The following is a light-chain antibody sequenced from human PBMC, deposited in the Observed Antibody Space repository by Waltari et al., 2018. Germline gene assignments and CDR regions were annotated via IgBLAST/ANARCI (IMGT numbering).Light chain of an antibody. J-gene: IGKJ1*01. CDR3: QQSYTSPPT. Sequence: DIQMTQSPSSLSASVGPRVAITCRASQSVSTYVNWYQQKPGKPPKFLIYVASTLQTGVPSRFSGSGSGTDFTLTISSLQPEDFATYHCQQSYTSPPTFGQGTKVEVK. CDR2: VAS. CDR1: QSVSTY. V-gene: IGKV1-39*01.